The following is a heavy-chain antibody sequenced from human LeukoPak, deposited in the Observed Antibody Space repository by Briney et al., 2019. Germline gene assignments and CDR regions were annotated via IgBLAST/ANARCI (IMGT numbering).Heavy chain of an antibody. V-gene: IGHV3-30*02. CDR2: IRYDGSNK. CDR1: GFTFSSYG. Sequence: GGSLRLSCAASGFTFSSYGMHWVRQAPGKGLEWVAFIRYDGSNKYYAYSGKGRFTITTDNSKNTLYLQMNSLRAEDTAVYYCARNYDFWSGYYLDYWGQGTLVTVSS. J-gene: IGHJ4*02. CDR3: ARNYDFWSGYYLDY. D-gene: IGHD3-3*01.